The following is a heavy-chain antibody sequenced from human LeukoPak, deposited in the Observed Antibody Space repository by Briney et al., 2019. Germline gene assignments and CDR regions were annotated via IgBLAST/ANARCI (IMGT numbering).Heavy chain of an antibody. J-gene: IGHJ5*02. CDR2: IYYSGST. Sequence: SETLSLTCTVSGGSISSYYWSWIRQPPGKGLEWIGYIYYSGSTNYNPSLKSRVTISVDTSKNQFSLKLSSVTAVDTAVYYCARGGSTGTNLNWVDPWGQGTLVTVSS. CDR1: GGSISSYY. CDR3: ARGGSTGTNLNWVDP. V-gene: IGHV4-59*01. D-gene: IGHD1-1*01.